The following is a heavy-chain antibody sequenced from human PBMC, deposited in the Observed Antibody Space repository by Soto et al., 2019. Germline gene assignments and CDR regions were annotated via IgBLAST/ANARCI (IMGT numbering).Heavy chain of an antibody. CDR3: ARPYCSGGSCYKYYFDY. CDR2: INAGNGNT. J-gene: IGHJ4*02. Sequence: PQTSVKVSYKASGYTFTSYAMHWVRQAPGQRLEWMGWINAGNGNTKYSQKFQGRVTITRDTSASTAYMELSSLRSEDTAVYYCARPYCSGGSCYKYYFDYWGQGTLVTVPQ. V-gene: IGHV1-3*01. CDR1: GYTFTSYA. D-gene: IGHD2-15*01.